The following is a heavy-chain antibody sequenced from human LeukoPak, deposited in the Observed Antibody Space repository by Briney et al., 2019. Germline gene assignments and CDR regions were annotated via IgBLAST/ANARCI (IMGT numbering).Heavy chain of an antibody. CDR3: ANSQGSSPVVVPAAIRFDY. CDR1: GFTFSSYW. D-gene: IGHD2-2*02. CDR2: ISGSGGST. Sequence: GGSLRLSCAASGFTFSSYWMSWVRQAPGKGLEWVSAISGSGGSTYYADSVKGRFTISRDNSKNTLYLQMNSLRAEDTAVYYCANSQGSSPVVVPAAIRFDYWGQGTLVTVSS. V-gene: IGHV3-23*01. J-gene: IGHJ4*02.